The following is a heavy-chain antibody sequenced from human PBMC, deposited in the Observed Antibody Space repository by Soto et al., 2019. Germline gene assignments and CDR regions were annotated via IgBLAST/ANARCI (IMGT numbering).Heavy chain of an antibody. CDR2: IKSKTDSGTT. CDR3: ATEILDY. V-gene: IGHV3-15*07. J-gene: IGHJ4*02. CDR1: GFIFSNVW. Sequence: EVQLVESGGGLVKPGGSLRLSCAASGFIFSNVWMNWVRQAPGKGLEWVGHIKSKTDSGTTDYAAPVKGRFTISRDDSKNTLYLQMNNLKTEDSAVYYCATEILDYWGQGTLVTVSS.